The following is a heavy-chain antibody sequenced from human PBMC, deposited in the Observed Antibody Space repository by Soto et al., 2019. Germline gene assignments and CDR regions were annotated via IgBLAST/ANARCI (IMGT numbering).Heavy chain of an antibody. CDR3: AKGIPADY. CDR1: GFTFSNYG. J-gene: IGHJ4*02. V-gene: IGHV3-30*18. CDR2: ISYDGSNK. D-gene: IGHD2-2*02. Sequence: GGSLRLSCAASGFTFSNYGMHWVRQAPGKGLEWVAVISYDGSNKHYADSVKGRFTISRDNSKDTLDLQMNILRIEDTAVYYCAKGIPADYWGQGTLVTVSS.